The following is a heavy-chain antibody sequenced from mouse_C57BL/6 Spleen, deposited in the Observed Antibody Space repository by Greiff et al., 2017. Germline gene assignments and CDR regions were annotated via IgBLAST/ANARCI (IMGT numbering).Heavy chain of an antibody. CDR2: IDPSDSYT. J-gene: IGHJ1*03. D-gene: IGHD1-1*01. Sequence: QVQLQQPGAELVKPGASVKLSCKASGYTFTSYWMQWVKQRPGQGLEWIGEIDPSDSYTNYNQKFKGKATLTVDTSSSTAYVQLSSLTSEDSAVYYCARAEITTVVATNVDVWGTGTTVTVSS. V-gene: IGHV1-50*01. CDR1: GYTFTSYW. CDR3: ARAEITTVVATNVDV.